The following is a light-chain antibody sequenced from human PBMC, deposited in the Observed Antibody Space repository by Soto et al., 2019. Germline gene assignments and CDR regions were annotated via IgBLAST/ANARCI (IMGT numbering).Light chain of an antibody. CDR3: SSYTSDSTQV. J-gene: IGLJ1*01. Sequence: QSALTQPASVSGSPGQSITISCTGTSSDVGDYNYVSWYQQHPGKAPKLMIFEVSHRPSGVSNRFSGSKSANTASLTISGLQAEDEADYYCSSYTSDSTQVFGTGTKLTVL. CDR1: SSDVGDYNY. V-gene: IGLV2-14*01. CDR2: EVS.